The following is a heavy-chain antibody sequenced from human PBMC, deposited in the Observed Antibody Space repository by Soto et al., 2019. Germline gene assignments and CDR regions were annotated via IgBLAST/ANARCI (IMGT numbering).Heavy chain of an antibody. CDR3: GRQGLGYCSSTNCSPMGYFYGVDV. J-gene: IGHJ6*02. Sequence: SETLSLTCTVSGGSISSSNYYWGWIRQPPGKGLEWIGSINHRGITYYNASLKSRVTIDVDTSNNQFSMKLTSVTAADTALYYCGRQGLGYCSSTNCSPMGYFYGVDVWGQGTTVTVSS. V-gene: IGHV4-39*01. CDR1: GGSISSSNYY. CDR2: INHRGIT. D-gene: IGHD2-2*01.